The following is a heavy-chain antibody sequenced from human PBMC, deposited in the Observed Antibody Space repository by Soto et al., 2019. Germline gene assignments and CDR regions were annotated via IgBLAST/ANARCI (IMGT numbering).Heavy chain of an antibody. CDR2: IYYSGST. J-gene: IGHJ4*02. CDR1: CGSIISYY. CDR3: ASFSSSWPIIFDY. Sequence: TSEILSLTCTVSCGSIISYYWSWILKPPGKGLEWIGYIYYSGSTNYNPSLKSRVTISVDTSKNQFSLKLSSVTAADTAVYYCASFSSSWPIIFDYWGQGTLVTVSS. D-gene: IGHD6-13*01. V-gene: IGHV4-59*01.